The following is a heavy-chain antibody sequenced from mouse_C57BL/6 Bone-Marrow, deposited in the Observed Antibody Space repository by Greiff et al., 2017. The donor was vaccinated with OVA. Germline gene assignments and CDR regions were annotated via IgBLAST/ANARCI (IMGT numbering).Heavy chain of an antibody. CDR2: IDPSDSET. Sequence: QVQLQQPGAELVRPGSSVKLSCKASGYTFTSYWMHWVKQRPIQGLEWIGNIDPSDSETHYNQKFKDKATLTVDKSSSTAYMQLSSLTSEDSAVYYCARDYYGTLDYWGQGTTLTVSS. CDR3: ARDYYGTLDY. D-gene: IGHD1-1*01. J-gene: IGHJ2*01. CDR1: GYTFTSYW. V-gene: IGHV1-52*01.